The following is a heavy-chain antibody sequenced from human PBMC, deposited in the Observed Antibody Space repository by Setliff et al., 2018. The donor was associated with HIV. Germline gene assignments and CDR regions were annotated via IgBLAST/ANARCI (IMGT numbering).Heavy chain of an antibody. Sequence: PAGSLRLSCAASGFTFSSYAMSWVRQAPGKGLEWVSTISDSGGSTYYADSVKGRFTISRDNSKNTLYLQMNSLRAEDTAVYYCAKTSRRGLWFGELFYWGQGTLVTVSS. D-gene: IGHD3-10*01. CDR3: AKTSRRGLWFGELFY. V-gene: IGHV3-23*01. CDR1: GFTFSSYA. J-gene: IGHJ4*02. CDR2: ISDSGGST.